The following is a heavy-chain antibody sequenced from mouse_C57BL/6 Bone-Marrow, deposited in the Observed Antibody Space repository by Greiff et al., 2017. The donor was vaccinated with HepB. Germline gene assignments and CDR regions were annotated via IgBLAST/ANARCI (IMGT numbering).Heavy chain of an antibody. D-gene: IGHD3-2*02. J-gene: IGHJ1*03. Sequence: VQLQQSGAELARPGASVKLSCKASGYTFTSYGISWVKQRTGQGLEWIGEIYPRSGNTYYNEKFKGKATLTADKSSSTAYMELRSLTSEDSAVYFCGSTAQATFPWYFDVWGTGTTVTVSS. CDR1: GYTFTSYG. V-gene: IGHV1-81*01. CDR2: IYPRSGNT. CDR3: GSTAQATFPWYFDV.